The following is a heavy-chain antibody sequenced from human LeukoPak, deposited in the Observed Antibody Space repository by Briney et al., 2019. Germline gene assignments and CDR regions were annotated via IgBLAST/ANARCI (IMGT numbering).Heavy chain of an antibody. D-gene: IGHD1-26*01. V-gene: IGHV3-23*01. Sequence: GGSLRLSCAASGFTFSSYAMSWVRQAPGKGLEWVSGISGSGGSTYYADSVKGRFTISRDNSKKTLYLQTNSLRAEDTAVYYCAKDSKIVGPTFRSYHYMDVWGKGTTVTVSS. CDR3: AKDSKIVGPTFRSYHYMDV. CDR1: GFTFSSYA. J-gene: IGHJ6*03. CDR2: ISGSGGST.